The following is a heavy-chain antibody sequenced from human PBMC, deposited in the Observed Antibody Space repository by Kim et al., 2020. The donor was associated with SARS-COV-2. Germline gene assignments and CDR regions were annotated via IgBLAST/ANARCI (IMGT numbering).Heavy chain of an antibody. CDR3: ARDSAPGSSGWY. J-gene: IGHJ4*02. D-gene: IGHD6-19*01. Sequence: SYAKKFQGRVTMTRDTSTSTVYMELSSLRSEDTAVYYCARDSAPGSSGWYWGQGTLVTVSS. V-gene: IGHV1-46*01.